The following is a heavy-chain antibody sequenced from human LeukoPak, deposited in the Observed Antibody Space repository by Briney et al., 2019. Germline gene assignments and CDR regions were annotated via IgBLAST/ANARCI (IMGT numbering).Heavy chain of an antibody. D-gene: IGHD2-21*02. V-gene: IGHV1-2*02. CDR1: VYTFTVYF. J-gene: IGHJ4*02. Sequence: GASVKVSCKASVYTFTVYFMHCVRQAPGQGLEWMGCIYPNSGGTNYAQKFQGRVSITRDTSISTAYMELTSVRSDDTAVYYCARASVGLSGDCCHFDYWGRGTLVTVSS. CDR2: IYPNSGGT. CDR3: ARASVGLSGDCCHFDY.